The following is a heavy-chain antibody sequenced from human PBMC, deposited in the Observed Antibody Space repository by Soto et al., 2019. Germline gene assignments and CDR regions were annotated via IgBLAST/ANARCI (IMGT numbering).Heavy chain of an antibody. Sequence: WWSLILSCSASVFSFGSYALSWVRQAPGKGLEWVSTISGSDGKTFYADPVKGRFSISRDTSQSTLYLQMNSLRADDTAMYYCARWSYLDYWGQGTRVTVSS. CDR1: VFSFGSYA. D-gene: IGHD3-3*01. CDR2: ISGSDGKT. CDR3: ARWSYLDY. V-gene: IGHV3-23*01. J-gene: IGHJ4*02.